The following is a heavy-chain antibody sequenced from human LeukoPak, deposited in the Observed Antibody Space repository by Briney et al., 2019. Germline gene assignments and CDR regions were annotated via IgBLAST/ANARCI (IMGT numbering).Heavy chain of an antibody. D-gene: IGHD3-22*01. CDR2: IWYDGSDK. J-gene: IGHJ4*02. V-gene: IGHV3-33*03. CDR1: GFTFSSYG. CDR3: ARFSIGF. Sequence: GRSLRLSCAASGFTFSSYGMHWVRQAPGKGLEWVAVIWYDGSDKYYADSVKGRFTISRDNAKNSLYLQMNNLRVEDTAVYYWARFSIGFWGQGTLVTVSS.